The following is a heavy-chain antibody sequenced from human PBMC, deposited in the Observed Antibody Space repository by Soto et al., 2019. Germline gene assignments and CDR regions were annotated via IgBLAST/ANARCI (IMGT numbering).Heavy chain of an antibody. CDR2: IYWDDDK. CDR3: AHRLGVRGLNWFDP. Sequence: QITLKESGPTLVKPTQTLTLTCTFSGFSLSTSGVGVGWIRQPPGKALEWLALIYWDDDKRYSPSLKRRLTITKDTSKNQVVLTMTNMDPVDTATYYCAHRLGVRGLNWFDPWGQGTLVTVSS. CDR1: GFSLSTSGVG. V-gene: IGHV2-5*02. D-gene: IGHD3-10*01. J-gene: IGHJ5*02.